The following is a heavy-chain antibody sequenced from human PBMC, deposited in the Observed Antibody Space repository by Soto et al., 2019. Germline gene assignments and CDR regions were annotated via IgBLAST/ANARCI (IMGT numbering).Heavy chain of an antibody. Sequence: PSEILSLTCAVCGGSFSGYYWSWIRQPPGKGREWIGEINRSGSTNYNPSLKSRVTISVDTSKNQFSLKLSSVTAADTAVYSCARLRYSYDGGHYKNQYSFDSWGQGTLVTVSS. J-gene: IGHJ4*02. CDR3: ARLRYSYDGGHYKNQYSFDS. CDR2: INRSGST. CDR1: GGSFSGYY. V-gene: IGHV4-34*01. D-gene: IGHD3-22*01.